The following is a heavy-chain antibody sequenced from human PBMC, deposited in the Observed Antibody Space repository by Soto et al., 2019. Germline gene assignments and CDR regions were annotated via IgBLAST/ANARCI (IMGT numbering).Heavy chain of an antibody. D-gene: IGHD2-15*01. CDR2: ISSSSSYI. J-gene: IGHJ5*02. Sequence: GGSLRLSCAASGFTFSSYSMNWVRQAPGNGLEWVSSISSSSSYIYYADSVKGRFTISRDNAKNSLYLQMNSLRAEDTAVYYCARDPPNCSGGSCYSLNWFDPWGQGTLVTVSS. CDR1: GFTFSSYS. CDR3: ARDPPNCSGGSCYSLNWFDP. V-gene: IGHV3-21*01.